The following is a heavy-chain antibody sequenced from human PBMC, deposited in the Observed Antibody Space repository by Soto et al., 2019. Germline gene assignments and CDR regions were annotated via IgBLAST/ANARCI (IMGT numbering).Heavy chain of an antibody. CDR2: IYYSGST. CDR1: GASISSYY. J-gene: IGHJ5*02. Sequence: PSETLSLTCTVSGASISSYYWSWIRQPAGKGLEWVGYIYYSGSTNYNPSLKSRVTISVDTSKNQFSLKLSSVTAADTAVYYCAREGGCCSRGSCYEWFDPWGQGTLVTVSS. CDR3: AREGGCCSRGSCYEWFDP. D-gene: IGHD2-15*01. V-gene: IGHV4-59*01.